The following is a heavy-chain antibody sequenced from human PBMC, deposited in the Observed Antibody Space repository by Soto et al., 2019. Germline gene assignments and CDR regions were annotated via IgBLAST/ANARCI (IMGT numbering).Heavy chain of an antibody. CDR3: AKLRVETSTDSGF. Sequence: PGGSLRLSCAASGFTFSSYAMSWVRQAPGKGLEWVSGLHVSGVTTYYADSVKGRFTISRDKSKNTLYLQMNSLRAEDTAVYYCAKLRVETSTDSGFWGQGTLVTVSS. J-gene: IGHJ4*02. V-gene: IGHV3-23*01. D-gene: IGHD4-17*01. CDR1: GFTFSSYA. CDR2: LHVSGVTT.